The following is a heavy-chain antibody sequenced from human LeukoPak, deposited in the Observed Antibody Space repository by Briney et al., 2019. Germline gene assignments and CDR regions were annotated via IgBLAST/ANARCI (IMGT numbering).Heavy chain of an antibody. Sequence: PGGSLRLSCVASGFTVSTNYMSWVRQAPGKGLEWVSFIYSGGNTFYAGSVKGRFTISRDNSKNTLYLQMNSLRAEDTAVYYCARVQGSSGWYIFDYWGQGTLVTVSS. CDR1: GFTVSTNY. J-gene: IGHJ4*02. CDR3: ARVQGSSGWYIFDY. D-gene: IGHD6-19*01. CDR2: IYSGGNT. V-gene: IGHV3-66*01.